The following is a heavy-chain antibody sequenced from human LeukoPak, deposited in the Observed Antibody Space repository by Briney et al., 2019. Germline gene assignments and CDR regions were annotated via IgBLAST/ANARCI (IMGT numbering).Heavy chain of an antibody. D-gene: IGHD1-26*01. CDR1: GFTFSSYS. J-gene: IGHJ4*02. Sequence: GGSLRLSCAASGFTFSSYSMNWVRQAPGKGLEWVSSISSSSSYIYYADSVKGRFTISRDNAKNSLYLQMNSLRAEDTAVYYCARDLSSEWELLGGVYYFDYWGQGTLVTVSS. V-gene: IGHV3-21*01. CDR2: ISSSSSYI. CDR3: ARDLSSEWELLGGVYYFDY.